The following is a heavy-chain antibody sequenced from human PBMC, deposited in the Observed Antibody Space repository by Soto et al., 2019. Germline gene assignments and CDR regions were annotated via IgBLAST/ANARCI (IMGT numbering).Heavy chain of an antibody. D-gene: IGHD3-10*01. J-gene: IGHJ4*02. CDR3: GTRGGGGGY. V-gene: IGHV3-53*01. CDR2: IYSGGYT. CDR1: GFTVSNNY. Sequence: EVQLVESGGGLIQPGGSLRLSCAVSGFTVSNNYMSWVRQAPGKGLEGVSVIYSGGYTAYGDSVKGRFTISRDNSKNTRCLQRKSRGAAGAGVFYGGTRGGGGGYWGQGTLVTVSS.